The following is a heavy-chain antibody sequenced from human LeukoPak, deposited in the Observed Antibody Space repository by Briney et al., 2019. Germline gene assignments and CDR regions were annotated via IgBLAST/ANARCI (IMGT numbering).Heavy chain of an antibody. V-gene: IGHV4-59*02. D-gene: IGHD3-3*01. CDR1: YDSVSNYY. CDR3: ARAILSGYPDS. Sequence: SETLSLTCTVSYDSVSNYYWSWIRQTPEKGLEWIGYMSNSGGSDYGPSLKSRVAMSIDLSKNQFSLKMSYVTAADTGVYYCARAILSGYPDSWGQGTLVIVFS. CDR2: MSNSGGS. J-gene: IGHJ4*02.